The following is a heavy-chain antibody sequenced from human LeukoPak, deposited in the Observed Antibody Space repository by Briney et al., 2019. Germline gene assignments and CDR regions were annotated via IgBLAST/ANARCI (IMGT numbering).Heavy chain of an antibody. D-gene: IGHD5-24*01. Sequence: SETLSLTCTVSGGSITNYYWNWLRQPPGKDLEWIGCVSYSGRTHYSSALKSRVTISVDTSKNQFSLNLRSVTAADTAVYYCARPGRQDAYNGHYWYFDLWGRGTLVTVSS. CDR3: ARPGRQDAYNGHYWYFDL. CDR1: GGSITNYY. CDR2: VSYSGRT. V-gene: IGHV4-59*01. J-gene: IGHJ2*01.